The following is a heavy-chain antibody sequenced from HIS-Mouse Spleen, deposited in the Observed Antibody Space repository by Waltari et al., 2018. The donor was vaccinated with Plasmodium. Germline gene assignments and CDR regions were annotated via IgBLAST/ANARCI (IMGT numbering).Heavy chain of an antibody. CDR1: GFTFSSYW. V-gene: IGHV3-7*01. CDR3: ASSWYWYFDL. Sequence: EVQLVESGGGLVQPGGSLRLSCAASGFTFSSYWMSWVRQAPGKGLEWVANIKQDGREKYYGDSVKGRFTISRDNAKNSLYLQMNSLRAEDTAVYYCASSWYWYFDLWGRGTLGTVAS. D-gene: IGHD6-13*01. CDR2: IKQDGREK. J-gene: IGHJ2*01.